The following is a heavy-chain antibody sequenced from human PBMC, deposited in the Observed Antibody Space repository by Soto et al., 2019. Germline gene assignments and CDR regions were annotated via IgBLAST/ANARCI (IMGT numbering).Heavy chain of an antibody. CDR2: IYYSGSI. CDR3: SRTWGSTHDY. CDR1: GASLSGYY. V-gene: IGHV4-59*01. J-gene: IGHJ4*02. Sequence: SETLSLTYVVSGASLSGYYWSWILQPQGKGLGWIGYIYYSGSINYNPSLKSRVTISVDTSKNQFSLKLSSVTAADTAVYYCSRTWGSTHDYWGRGTLVTVS. D-gene: IGHD3-16*01.